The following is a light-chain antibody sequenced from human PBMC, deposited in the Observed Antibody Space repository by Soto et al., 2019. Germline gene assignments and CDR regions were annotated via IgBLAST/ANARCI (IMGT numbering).Light chain of an antibody. CDR1: QGISSW. CDR3: QQYENRTYT. CDR2: DAS. Sequence: DIHMAQSPSSVFASVVDRVTTTCRASQGISSWLAWYQHKPGQAPSLLMYDASKSQFGVPSRFSGSGSGTDFTFTISSLKKEDNSTYDCQQYENRTYTFGPGTKVDIK. J-gene: IGKJ3*01. V-gene: IGKV1-33*01.